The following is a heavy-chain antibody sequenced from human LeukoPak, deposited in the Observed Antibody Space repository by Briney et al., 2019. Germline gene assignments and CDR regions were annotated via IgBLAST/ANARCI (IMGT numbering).Heavy chain of an antibody. CDR2: ISAYNGNT. D-gene: IGHD6-13*01. CDR1: VYTFNRYG. Sequence: GASVKVSCKASVYTFNRYGIRWGRQAPGQGLEWMGWISAYNGNTNYAQKLQGRVTMTTDTSTSTAYMELRSLRSDDTAVYYCARDYSSCFPPYYYYYYMDVWGKGTTVTVSS. J-gene: IGHJ6*03. V-gene: IGHV1-18*01. CDR3: ARDYSSCFPPYYYYYYMDV.